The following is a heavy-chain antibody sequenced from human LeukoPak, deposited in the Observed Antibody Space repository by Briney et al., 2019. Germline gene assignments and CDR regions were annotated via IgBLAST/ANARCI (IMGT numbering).Heavy chain of an antibody. CDR1: GGTFSSYA. V-gene: IGHV1-69*04. J-gene: IGHJ4*02. CDR2: IIPILGIA. Sequence: SVKVSCKASGGTFSSYAISWVRQAPGQGLEWMGRIIPILGIANYVQKFQGRVTITADKSTSTAYMELSSLRSEDTAVYYCARDSYYYDSSGYSYWGQGTLVTVSS. D-gene: IGHD3-22*01. CDR3: ARDSYYYDSSGYSY.